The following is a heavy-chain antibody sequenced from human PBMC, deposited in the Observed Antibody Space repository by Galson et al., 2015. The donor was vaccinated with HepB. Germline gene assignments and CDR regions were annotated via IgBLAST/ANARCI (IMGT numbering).Heavy chain of an antibody. V-gene: IGHV1-18*01. CDR2: ISAYNGNT. D-gene: IGHD1-26*01. CDR1: GYTFTSYG. Sequence: SVKVSCKASGYTFTSYGISWVRQAPGQGLEWMGWISAYNGNTNYAQKLQGRVTLTTDTSTSTAYMELRSLRSDDTAVYSVPRDRGSGSCYVGGPSKAELTIHLNYGGQGTLVTVSP. J-gene: IGHJ4*02. CDR3: PRDRGSGSCYVGGPSKAELTIHLNY.